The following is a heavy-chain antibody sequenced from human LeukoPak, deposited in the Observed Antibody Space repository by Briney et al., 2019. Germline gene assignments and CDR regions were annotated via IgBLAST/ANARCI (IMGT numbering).Heavy chain of an antibody. J-gene: IGHJ5*02. CDR1: GGSFSGYY. V-gene: IGHV4-34*01. CDR3: ARGGFGYSSNNWFDP. CDR2: INHSGST. D-gene: IGHD6-19*01. Sequence: PSETLSLTCAVYGGSFSGYYWSWIRQPPGKGLEWIGEINHSGSTNYNPSLKSRVTISVDTSKNQFSLKLSSVTAADTAVYYCARGGFGYSSNNWFDPWGQGTLVTVSS.